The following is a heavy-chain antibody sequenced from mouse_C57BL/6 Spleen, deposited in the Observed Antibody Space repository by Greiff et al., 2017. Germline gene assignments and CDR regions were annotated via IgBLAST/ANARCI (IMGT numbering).Heavy chain of an antibody. D-gene: IGHD1-1*01. CDR2: IYPRSGNT. CDR1: GYTFTSYG. Sequence: QVQLQQSGAELARPGASVKLSCKASGYTFTSYGISWVKQRTGQGLEWIGEIYPRSGNTYYNEKFKGKATLTADKSSSTAYMELRSLTSEDSAVYFCAREGYGRSYGAMDYWGQGTSVTVSS. V-gene: IGHV1-81*01. CDR3: AREGYGRSYGAMDY. J-gene: IGHJ4*01.